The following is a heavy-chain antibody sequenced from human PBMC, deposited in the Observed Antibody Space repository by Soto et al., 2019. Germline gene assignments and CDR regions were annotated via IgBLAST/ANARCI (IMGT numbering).Heavy chain of an antibody. CDR2: FDPEDGET. V-gene: IGHV1-24*01. Sequence: ASVKVSCKVSGYTLTELSMHWVRQAPGKGLEWMGGFDPEDGETIYAQKFQGRVTMTEDTSTDTAYMELSGLRSEDTAVYYCATIHRINWNDLYYYYYGMDVWGQGTTVTVSS. CDR3: ATIHRINWNDLYYYYYGMDV. J-gene: IGHJ6*02. D-gene: IGHD1-20*01. CDR1: GYTLTELS.